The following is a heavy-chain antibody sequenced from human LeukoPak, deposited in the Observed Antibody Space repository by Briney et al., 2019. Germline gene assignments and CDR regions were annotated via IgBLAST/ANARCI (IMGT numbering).Heavy chain of an antibody. CDR1: GYTFNRFR. Sequence: ASVKVSCKASGYTFNRFRINWVRQAPGQGLEWMGWISAYDENTNYAQKFQDRVTLTTDVSTTTAYMELRSPRYDDTAVYYCARDYYQLDTAVVTTDYWGQGTLVTVSS. CDR3: ARDYYQLDTAVVTTDY. J-gene: IGHJ4*02. D-gene: IGHD5-18*01. V-gene: IGHV1-18*01. CDR2: ISAYDENT.